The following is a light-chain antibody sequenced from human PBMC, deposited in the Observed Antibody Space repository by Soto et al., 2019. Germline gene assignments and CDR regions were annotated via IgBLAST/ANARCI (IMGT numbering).Light chain of an antibody. J-gene: IGLJ1*01. CDR1: SSDVGGYNY. V-gene: IGLV2-14*01. CDR2: DVS. CDR3: SSYTSSSTLVGV. Sequence: QSALTQPASVSGSPGQSITISCTGTSSDVGGYNYVSWYQQHPGKAPKLMIYDVSNRPSGVSNRFSGSKSGNTASLTISGLQAEDEADYYCSSYTSSSTLVGVSGTGTKVTVL.